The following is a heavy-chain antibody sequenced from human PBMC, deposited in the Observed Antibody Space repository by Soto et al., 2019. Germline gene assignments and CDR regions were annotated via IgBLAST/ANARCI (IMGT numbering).Heavy chain of an antibody. Sequence: EVQLVESGGGLVQPGGSLKLSCAASGFIFSGSAVHWVRQASGKGLEWVGRILSKAGNYATAYPASMKGRFTISRDDLENTACLQMNSLKTEDTAVYYCIRGGSPYYYDYWGQGTLVAVSS. J-gene: IGHJ4*02. CDR2: ILSKAGNYAT. CDR1: GFIFSGSA. CDR3: IRGGSPYYYDY. V-gene: IGHV3-73*01.